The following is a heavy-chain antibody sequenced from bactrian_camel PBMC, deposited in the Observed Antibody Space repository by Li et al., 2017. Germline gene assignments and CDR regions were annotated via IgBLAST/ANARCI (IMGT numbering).Heavy chain of an antibody. CDR1: GFPFDDVD. J-gene: IGHJ4*01. D-gene: IGHD1*01. V-gene: IGHV3S60*01. CDR2: MDNRGSE. Sequence: QLVESGGGSVQAGGSLRLSCTGSGFPFDDVDAGWFREVPGNECELVVSMDNRGSEYYDESVKGRFTISQDSARITAYLQMVSLKPEDTAVYYCVPVALEERDGIVSCARWSQGTQVTVS.